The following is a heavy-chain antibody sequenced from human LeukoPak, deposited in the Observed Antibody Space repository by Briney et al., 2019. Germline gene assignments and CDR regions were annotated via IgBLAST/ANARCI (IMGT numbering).Heavy chain of an antibody. CDR3: ARVGAYNWFDP. CDR1: GYTFTSYA. Sequence: ASVKVSCKASGYTFTSYAMHWVRQAPGQRLEWMGWINAGNGNTKYSQKFQGRVTITRDTSTSTAYMELSSLRSEDTAVYYCARVGAYNWFDPWGQGTLVTVSS. J-gene: IGHJ5*02. D-gene: IGHD3-16*01. CDR2: INAGNGNT. V-gene: IGHV1-3*01.